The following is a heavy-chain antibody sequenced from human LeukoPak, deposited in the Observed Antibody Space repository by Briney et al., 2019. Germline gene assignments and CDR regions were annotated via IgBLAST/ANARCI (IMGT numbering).Heavy chain of an antibody. CDR3: ASLMDTAMATSSPHDAFDI. CDR1: GGSISSGDYS. D-gene: IGHD5-18*01. V-gene: IGHV4-30-4*01. J-gene: IGHJ3*02. CDR2: IYYSGST. Sequence: SQTLSLTCTVSGGSISSGDYSWSWIRQPPGKGLEWIGYIYYSGSTYYNPSLKSRVTISVDTSKNQFSLKLSSVTAADTAVYYCASLMDTAMATSSPHDAFDIWGQGTMVTVSS.